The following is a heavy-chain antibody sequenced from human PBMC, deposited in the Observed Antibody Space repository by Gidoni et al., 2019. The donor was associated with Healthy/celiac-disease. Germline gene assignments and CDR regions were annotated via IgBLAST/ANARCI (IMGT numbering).Heavy chain of an antibody. V-gene: IGHV3-30-3*01. CDR2: VAYDGSNK. D-gene: IGHD2-15*01. CDR3: ARDRHLISGMDV. Sequence: QVQLVESGGGVVQPGRSLRLSCEASGFTFSSYAMHWVRQAPGKGLEWLAVVAYDGSNKYYADSVKCRFTISRDNSKNTLYLQMNSLRAEDTAVYYCARDRHLISGMDVWGQGTTVTVSS. J-gene: IGHJ6*02. CDR1: GFTFSSYA.